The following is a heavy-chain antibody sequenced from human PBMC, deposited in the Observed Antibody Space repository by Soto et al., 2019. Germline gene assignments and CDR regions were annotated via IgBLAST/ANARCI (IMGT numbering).Heavy chain of an antibody. D-gene: IGHD3-22*01. Sequence: ASVKVSCKASGYTFTSYYIHWGRRAPGQGLEWMGIINPSGGSTSYAQKFQGRVTMTRDTSTSTVYMELSSLRSEDTAVYYCARGRDDSSGYYYRYYFDYWGQGTLVTVSS. V-gene: IGHV1-46*01. J-gene: IGHJ4*02. CDR2: INPSGGST. CDR3: ARGRDDSSGYYYRYYFDY. CDR1: GYTFTSYY.